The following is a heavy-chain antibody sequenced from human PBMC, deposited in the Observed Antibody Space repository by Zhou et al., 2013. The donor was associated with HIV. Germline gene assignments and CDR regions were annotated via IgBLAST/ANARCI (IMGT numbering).Heavy chain of an antibody. CDR3: ARVPTGGYESSDALDM. CDR2: INPSGGTT. Sequence: QVQLVQSGAEVKKAGASVKVSCKASGYIFTSYYIHWVRQAPGQGLEWMAEINPSGGTTMYAQKFQGRVTMTRDTSTSTVYMELSSLRSEDTAVYYCARVPTGGYESSDALDMWGQGTKGHRLF. CDR1: GYIFTSYY. J-gene: IGHJ3*02. V-gene: IGHV1-46*01. D-gene: IGHD3-22*01.